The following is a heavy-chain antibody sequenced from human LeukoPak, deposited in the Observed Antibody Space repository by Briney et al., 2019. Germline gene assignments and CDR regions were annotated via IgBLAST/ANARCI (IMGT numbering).Heavy chain of an antibody. CDR3: ARGTVTTPPYYYGMDV. J-gene: IGHJ6*02. CDR2: INTYNGNT. D-gene: IGHD4-17*01. V-gene: IGHV1-18*01. CDR1: GYTSTSHG. Sequence: ASVKVSCKASGYTSTSHGITWVRQAPGQGLEWMGRINTYNGNTDYAQKFQGRVTMTTDTSTTTAYLDLRSLRSDDTAVYYCARGTVTTPPYYYGMDVWGQGTTVTVS.